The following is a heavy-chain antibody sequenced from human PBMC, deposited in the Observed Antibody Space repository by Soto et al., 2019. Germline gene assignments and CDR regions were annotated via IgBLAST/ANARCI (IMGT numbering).Heavy chain of an antibody. CDR1: GFTSSSYG. D-gene: IGHD1-26*01. CDR2: ISYDGSNK. Sequence: GGSLRLSCAASGFTSSSYGMHWVRQAPGKGLEWVAVISYDGSNKYYADSVKGRFTISRDNSKNTLYLQMNSLRAEDTAVYYCAKDQKWELLRYWGQGTLVTVSS. CDR3: AKDQKWELLRY. J-gene: IGHJ4*02. V-gene: IGHV3-30*18.